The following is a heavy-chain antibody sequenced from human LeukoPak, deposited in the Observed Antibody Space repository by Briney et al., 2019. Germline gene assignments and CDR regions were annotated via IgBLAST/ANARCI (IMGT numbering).Heavy chain of an antibody. V-gene: IGHV4-39*01. J-gene: IGHJ5*02. CDR2: IYYSGST. Sequence: PSETLSLTCTVSGGSISSSSYYWGWIRQPPGKGLEWIGSIYYSGSTYYNPSLKSRVTISVDTSKNQFSLKLSSVTAADTAVYYCARTQSSIAALYNWFDPWGQGTLVTVSS. CDR1: GGSISSSSYY. D-gene: IGHD6-13*01. CDR3: ARTQSSIAALYNWFDP.